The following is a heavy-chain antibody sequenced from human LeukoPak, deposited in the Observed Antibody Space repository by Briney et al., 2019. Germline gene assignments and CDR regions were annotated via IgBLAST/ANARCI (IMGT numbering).Heavy chain of an antibody. CDR1: GSSISSYY. CDR2: INHSGST. D-gene: IGHD1-14*01. V-gene: IGHV4-34*01. Sequence: SETLSLTCTVSGSSISSYYWSWIRQPPGQGLEWIGEINHSGSTNYNPSLKSRVTISVDTSKNQFSLKLSSVTAADTAVYYCARGRKDFQHWGQGTLVTVSS. J-gene: IGHJ1*01. CDR3: ARGRKDFQH.